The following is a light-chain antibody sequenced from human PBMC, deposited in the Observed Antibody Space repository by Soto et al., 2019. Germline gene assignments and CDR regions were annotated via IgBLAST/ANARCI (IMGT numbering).Light chain of an antibody. CDR1: SSDVGGYNY. Sequence: QSVLTQPRSVSGSPGQSVTISCTGTSSDVGGYNYVSWYQQHPGKAPKLMIYDVSKRPAGVPDRFSASKSGNTASLTISGLQAKDDADYYCCSYAVSYTRVFGTGTKLTVL. V-gene: IGLV2-11*01. CDR3: CSYAVSYTRV. CDR2: DVS. J-gene: IGLJ1*01.